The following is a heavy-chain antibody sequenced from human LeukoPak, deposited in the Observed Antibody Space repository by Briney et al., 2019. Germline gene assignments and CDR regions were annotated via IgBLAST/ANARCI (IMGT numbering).Heavy chain of an antibody. D-gene: IGHD3-22*01. Sequence: GASVKVSCKASGYTFTTYNINWVRQAPGQGLEWMGWMNPNSGNTGYAQKFQGRVTMTRNTSISTAYMELSSLRSEDTAVYYCARDYDSSGYYRTDAFDIWGQGTMVTVSS. V-gene: IGHV1-8*01. J-gene: IGHJ3*02. CDR2: MNPNSGNT. CDR1: GYTFTTYN. CDR3: ARDYDSSGYYRTDAFDI.